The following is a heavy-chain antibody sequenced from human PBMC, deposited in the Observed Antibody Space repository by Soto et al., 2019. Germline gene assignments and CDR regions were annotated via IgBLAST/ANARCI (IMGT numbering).Heavy chain of an antibody. CDR2: ISSSGNYI. CDR1: GFTFSIYS. Sequence: EVQLVQSGGGLVKPGGSLRLSCAASGFTFSIYSMNWVRQAPGKGLEWVSSISSSGNYIYDANSMKGRFTVSRDNAKNSPYLQMNSPRAEDTAVYYCARDRSDYGGYDYWGQGDLVTASS. J-gene: IGHJ4*02. V-gene: IGHV3-21*01. D-gene: IGHD4-17*01. CDR3: ARDRSDYGGYDY.